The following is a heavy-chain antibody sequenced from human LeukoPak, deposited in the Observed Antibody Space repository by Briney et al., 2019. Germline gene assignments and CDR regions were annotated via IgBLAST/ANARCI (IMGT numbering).Heavy chain of an antibody. Sequence: PGGSLRLSCAASGFTFSSYWMSWVRQAPGKGLEWVANIKQDGSEKYYVDSVKGRFTISRDNSKNTLFLQMNSLRAEDTAVYYCAREIQGYSSGWWSYYFDIWGQGTLVTVSS. D-gene: IGHD6-19*01. V-gene: IGHV3-7*01. J-gene: IGHJ4*02. CDR2: IKQDGSEK. CDR1: GFTFSSYW. CDR3: AREIQGYSSGWWSYYFDI.